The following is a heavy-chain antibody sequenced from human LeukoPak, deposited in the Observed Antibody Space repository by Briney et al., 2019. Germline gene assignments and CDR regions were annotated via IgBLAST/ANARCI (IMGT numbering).Heavy chain of an antibody. J-gene: IGHJ4*02. CDR3: ARGVAAAGDTFDY. CDR2: IHTSGTA. Sequence: PSETLSLTCTVSGSSISSKYWSWIRQPAGKGLEWIGRIHTSGTATYNPSLKSRVTLSADTSNNQFSLKLSSVTAADTAVYYCARGVAAAGDTFDYWGQGTLVTVSS. CDR1: GSSISSKY. D-gene: IGHD6-13*01. V-gene: IGHV4-4*07.